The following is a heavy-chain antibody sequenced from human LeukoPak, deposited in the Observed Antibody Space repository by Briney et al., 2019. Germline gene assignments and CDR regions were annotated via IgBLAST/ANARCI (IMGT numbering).Heavy chain of an antibody. Sequence: GGSLRLSCAASGFTFSSYAMSRVRQAPGKGPEWVSAISGSGGSTYYADSVKGRFTISSDNSKNTLYLQMNSLRAEDTAIYYCAKDCNGGNCYIDYWGQGTLVTVAS. CDR1: GFTFSSYA. CDR3: AKDCNGGNCYIDY. J-gene: IGHJ4*02. CDR2: ISGSGGST. D-gene: IGHD2-15*01. V-gene: IGHV3-23*01.